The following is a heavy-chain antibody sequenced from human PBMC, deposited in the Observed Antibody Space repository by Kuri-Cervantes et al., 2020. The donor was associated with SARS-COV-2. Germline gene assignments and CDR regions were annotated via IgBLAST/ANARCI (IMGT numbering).Heavy chain of an antibody. CDR3: ARLLSSTIFGVVIGYYMDV. Sequence: LSLTCAASGFAVNSFYMSWVRQAPGKGLEWISNINSGGSTYYADSVKGRFTISRDDSKNTLYLQMNSLRSDDTAVYYCARLLSSTIFGVVIGYYMDVWGKGTTVTVSS. CDR1: GFAVNSFY. J-gene: IGHJ6*03. V-gene: IGHV3-66*04. CDR2: INSGGST. D-gene: IGHD3-3*01.